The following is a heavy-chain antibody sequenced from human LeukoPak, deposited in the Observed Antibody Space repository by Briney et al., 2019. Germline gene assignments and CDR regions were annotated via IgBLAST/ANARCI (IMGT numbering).Heavy chain of an antibody. Sequence: SETLSLTCTVSGGSISSSSYYWGWIRQPPGKGLEWIGSIYYSGSTYYNPSLKSRVTISVDTSKNQFSLKLSSVTAADAAVYYCARGRYYFDYWGQGTLVTVSS. CDR2: IYYSGST. J-gene: IGHJ4*02. V-gene: IGHV4-39*07. CDR1: GGSISSSSYY. CDR3: ARGRYYFDY.